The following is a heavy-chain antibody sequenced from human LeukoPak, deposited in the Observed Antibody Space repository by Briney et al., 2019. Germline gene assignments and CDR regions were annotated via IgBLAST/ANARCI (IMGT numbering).Heavy chain of an antibody. CDR2: IFYPGRT. V-gene: IGHV4-31*03. J-gene: IGHJ3*02. CDR3: ARVPSVIAAFYI. D-gene: IGHD3-22*01. Sequence: SETLSLTCTVPGGSISSGGYYWSWIRQHPGRGLEWIAFIFYPGRTSSHPSLKSRPTISVGTSKNHFSRRLTSMTPTAPPVYFCARVPSVIAAFYIWGQGTMVTVSS. CDR1: GGSISSGGYY.